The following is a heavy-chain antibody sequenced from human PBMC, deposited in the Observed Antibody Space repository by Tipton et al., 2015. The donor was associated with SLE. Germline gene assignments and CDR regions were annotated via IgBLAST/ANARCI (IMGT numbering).Heavy chain of an antibody. V-gene: IGHV6-1*01. D-gene: IGHD2-2*02. J-gene: IGHJ1*01. Sequence: GLVKPSQTLSLTCAISGDSASTNSAAWTWIRQSPSRGLEWLGRTYYRSKWYSDYAVSVKSRIIINPDTSKNQFSLQLTSVTPEDTAVYYCARGFLYDGFQVWGQGTLVTVSS. CDR1: GDSASTNSAA. CDR3: ARGFLYDGFQV. CDR2: TYYRSKWYS.